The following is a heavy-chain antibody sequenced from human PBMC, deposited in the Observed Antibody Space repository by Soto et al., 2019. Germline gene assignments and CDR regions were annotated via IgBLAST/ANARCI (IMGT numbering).Heavy chain of an antibody. CDR3: ARRPGGGVWGSYRPAPYYFDY. D-gene: IGHD3-16*02. J-gene: IGHJ4*02. Sequence: PSETLSLTCAVYGGSFSGYYWSWIRQPPGKGLEWIGEINHSGSTNYNPSLKSRVTISVDTSKNQFSLKLSSVTAADTAVYYCARRPGGGVWGSYRPAPYYFDYWGQGTLVTVPQ. CDR1: GGSFSGYY. V-gene: IGHV4-34*01. CDR2: INHSGST.